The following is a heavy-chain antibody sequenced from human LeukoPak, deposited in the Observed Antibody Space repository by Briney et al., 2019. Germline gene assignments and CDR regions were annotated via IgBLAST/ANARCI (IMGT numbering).Heavy chain of an antibody. CDR1: GGSFSGYY. CDR3: SRGLDSSKSGLD. D-gene: IGHD3/OR15-3a*01. V-gene: IGHV4-34*01. CDR2: IHPSGST. J-gene: IGHJ4*02. Sequence: SETLSLTCAVYGGSFSGYYWTWIRHPPGKGLEWIEEIHPSGSTHYNPSLESRFIISLDTSKNHLSLRLSSVTAADTALYYCSRGLDSSKSGLDWGQGTLVTVSS.